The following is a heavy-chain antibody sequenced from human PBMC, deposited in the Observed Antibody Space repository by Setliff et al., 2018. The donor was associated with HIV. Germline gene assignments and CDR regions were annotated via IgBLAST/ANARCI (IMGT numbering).Heavy chain of an antibody. CDR2: LYYSGNT. J-gene: IGHJ4*02. D-gene: IGHD3-10*01. CDR3: ARLSGGMVPNY. V-gene: IGHV4-59*08. CDR1: GASVNSHY. Sequence: SETLSLTCTVSGASVNSHYWAWIRQPPGKGLEWIGSLYYSGNTNYNPSLKSRVTISVDPSKNQILLRLSSVTAADTAVYYCARLSGGMVPNYWGQGTLVTVS.